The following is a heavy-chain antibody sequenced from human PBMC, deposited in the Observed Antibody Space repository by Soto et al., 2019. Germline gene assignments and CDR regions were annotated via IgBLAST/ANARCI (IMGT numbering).Heavy chain of an antibody. V-gene: IGHV2-5*02. J-gene: IGHJ6*02. Sequence: QITLKESGPTLVKPTQTLTLTCTFSGFSLSTGGVGVGWIRQPPGKALEWLALIYWDDDKRYSPSLKSRLTVTKDTSKNQVVLTVTYMDPVDTATYYCAHSRCGGDCLRSYSSHYYYGMDVWGQGTTVTVSS. CDR1: GFSLSTGGVG. CDR2: IYWDDDK. CDR3: AHSRCGGDCLRSYSSHYYYGMDV. D-gene: IGHD2-21*02.